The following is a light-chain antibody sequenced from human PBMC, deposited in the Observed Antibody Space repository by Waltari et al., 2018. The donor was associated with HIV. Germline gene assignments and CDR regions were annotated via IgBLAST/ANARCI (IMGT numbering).Light chain of an antibody. CDR1: CGSITSDC. V-gene: IGLV6-57*01. J-gene: IGLJ3*02. CDR3: QSSDRNNQV. Sequence: NFILIQLHSVSESLSMTVTISGTRTCGSITSDCVHWYQRRPGGTPTTVIYEDDQRPSGVPRLFSGSIDSTSNSASLTISGLKPEDKADYYCQSSDRNNQVFGGGTKLTVL. CDR2: EDD.